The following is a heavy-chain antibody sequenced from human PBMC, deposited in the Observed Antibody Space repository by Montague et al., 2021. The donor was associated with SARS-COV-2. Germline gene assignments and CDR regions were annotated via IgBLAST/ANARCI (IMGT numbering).Heavy chain of an antibody. J-gene: IGHJ6*02. CDR2: IYYSGST. Sequence: SETRSLTCTVSGGSISSYYWSWIRQPPGKGLEWIGYIYYSGSTNYNPSLKSRVTISVDTSKNQLSLKLSSVTAADTAVYYCARGLSRYSSGKTPFLHSEMDVWGQGTTVTVSS. V-gene: IGHV4-59*01. CDR3: ARGLSRYSSGKTPFLHSEMDV. D-gene: IGHD6-19*01. CDR1: GGSISSYY.